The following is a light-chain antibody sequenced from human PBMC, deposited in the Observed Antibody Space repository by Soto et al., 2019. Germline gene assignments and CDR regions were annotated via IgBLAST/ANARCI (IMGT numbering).Light chain of an antibody. CDR3: HQYGNSPYT. Sequence: EIVLTQSPATLSLSPGERATLSCGASQSVSSSYLAWYQQKPGLAPRRLIYDASSRASGTPDRVRGSGSGTYFTLTISRREPEDCAVYYCHQYGNSPYTFGQGTKLEIK. CDR2: DAS. J-gene: IGKJ2*01. CDR1: QSVSSSY. V-gene: IGKV3D-20*01.